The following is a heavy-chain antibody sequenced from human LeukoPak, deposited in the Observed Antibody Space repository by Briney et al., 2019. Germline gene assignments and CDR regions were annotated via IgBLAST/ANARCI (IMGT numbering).Heavy chain of an antibody. J-gene: IGHJ4*02. D-gene: IGHD6-13*01. V-gene: IGHV3-23*01. CDR3: AKDAYSSSWYIFAG. CDR2: ISGSGGST. CDR1: GFTVSSNY. Sequence: PGGSLRLSCAASGFTVSSNYMSWVRQAPGKGLEWVSAISGSGGSTYYADSVKGRFTISRDNSKNTLYLQMNSLRAEDTAVYYCAKDAYSSSWYIFAGWGQGTLVTVSS.